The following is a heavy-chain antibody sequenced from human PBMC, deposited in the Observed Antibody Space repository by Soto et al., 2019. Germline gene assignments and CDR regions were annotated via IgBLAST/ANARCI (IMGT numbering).Heavy chain of an antibody. J-gene: IGHJ4*02. D-gene: IGHD6-19*01. CDR1: GYTFTSYA. CDR2: INAGNGNT. CDR3: ARAVSSGLHPRYYFDY. V-gene: IGHV1-3*01. Sequence: ASVKVSCKASGYTFTSYAMHWVRQSPVQRLEWMGWINAGNGNTKYSQKFQGRVTITRDTSASTAYMELSSLRSEDTAAYYCARAVSSGLHPRYYFDYWGQGTLVTVSS.